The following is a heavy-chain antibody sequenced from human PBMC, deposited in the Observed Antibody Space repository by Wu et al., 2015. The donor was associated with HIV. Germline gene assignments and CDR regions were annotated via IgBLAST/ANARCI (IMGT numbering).Heavy chain of an antibody. D-gene: IGHD2-2*01. J-gene: IGHJ6*03. V-gene: IGHV1-69*12. CDR3: ARGPVVVPAASYYYYMDV. Sequence: QVQLVQSGAEVKKPGSSVKVSCKASGGTFSSYAISWVRQAPGQGLEWMGGIIPIFGTANYAQKFQGRVTITADESTSTAYMELSSLRSEDTAVYYCARGPVVVPAASYYYYMDVWGKGTNGHRLL. CDR2: IIPIFGTA. CDR1: GGTFSSYA.